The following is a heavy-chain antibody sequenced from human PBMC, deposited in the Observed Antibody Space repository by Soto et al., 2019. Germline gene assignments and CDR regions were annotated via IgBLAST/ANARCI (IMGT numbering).Heavy chain of an antibody. V-gene: IGHV3-15*01. D-gene: IGHD6-6*01. Sequence: GGSLRLSCAASGFTFSNAWMSWVRQAPGKGLEWVGRIKSKTDGGTTDYAAPVKGRLTISRDDSKNTLYLQMNSLKTEDTAVYYCTTGGAAPTYYYYGMDVWGQGTTVTVS. CDR3: TTGGAAPTYYYYGMDV. J-gene: IGHJ6*02. CDR2: IKSKTDGGTT. CDR1: GFTFSNAW.